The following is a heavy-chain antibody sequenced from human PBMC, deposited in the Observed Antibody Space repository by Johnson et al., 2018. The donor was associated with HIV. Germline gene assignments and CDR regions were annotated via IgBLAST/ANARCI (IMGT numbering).Heavy chain of an antibody. J-gene: IGHJ3*02. V-gene: IGHV3-7*01. CDR3: ARDIIAVAGYDAFDI. CDR2: IKQDGSEK. CDR1: GFTFSSYW. D-gene: IGHD6-19*01. Sequence: MQLVESGGGVVQPGRSLRLSCAASGFTFSSYWMSWVRQAPGKGLEWVANIKQDGSEKYYVDSVKGRFTISRDNSKNTLYLQMNSLRAEDTAVYYCARDIIAVAGYDAFDIWGQGTMVTVSS.